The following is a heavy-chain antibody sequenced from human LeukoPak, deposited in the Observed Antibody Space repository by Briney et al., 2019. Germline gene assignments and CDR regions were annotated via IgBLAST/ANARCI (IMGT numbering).Heavy chain of an antibody. D-gene: IGHD6-19*01. Sequence: SETLSLTCTVSGGSISGYYWKWIRQPPGKGLEWVGYIAYNGNTNYSPTLKSQLAMSVDTSKNQFSLRLRSVTAADTAVYYCARAGTSGWYGEYWGQGTLVTVSS. CDR1: GGSISGYY. CDR2: IAYNGNT. CDR3: ARAGTSGWYGEY. J-gene: IGHJ4*02. V-gene: IGHV4-59*01.